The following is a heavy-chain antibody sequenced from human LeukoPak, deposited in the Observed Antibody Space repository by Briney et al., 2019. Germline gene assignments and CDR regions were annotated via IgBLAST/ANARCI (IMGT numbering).Heavy chain of an antibody. CDR2: FIPIFGTA. V-gene: IGHV1-69*13. D-gene: IGHD2-2*01. J-gene: IGHJ5*02. Sequence: EASVKVSCKASGDTFSSYAISWGRQAPGQGLDGLGGFIPIFGTANYAQKFQGRVTITADESTSTAYMELSSLRSEDTAVYYCARDRCSSTSCYGFAWFDPWGQGTLVTVSS. CDR3: ARDRCSSTSCYGFAWFDP. CDR1: GDTFSSYA.